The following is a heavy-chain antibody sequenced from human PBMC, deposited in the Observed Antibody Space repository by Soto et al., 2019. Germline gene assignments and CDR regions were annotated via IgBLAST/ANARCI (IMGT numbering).Heavy chain of an antibody. CDR2: ISYDGSNK. Sequence: QVQLVESGGGVVQPGRSLRLSCAASGFTFSSYAMHWVRQAPGKGLEWVAVISYDGSNKYYADSVKGRFTISRDNSKNTLYLQMNSLRAEDTAVYYCARGGRIKIYGDFDYWGQGTLVTVSS. V-gene: IGHV3-30-3*01. CDR1: GFTFSSYA. CDR3: ARGGRIKIYGDFDY. J-gene: IGHJ4*02. D-gene: IGHD3-3*01.